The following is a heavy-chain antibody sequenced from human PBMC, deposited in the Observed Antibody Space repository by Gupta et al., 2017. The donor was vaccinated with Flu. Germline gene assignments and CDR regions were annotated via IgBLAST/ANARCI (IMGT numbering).Heavy chain of an antibody. CDR2: IIPIFGTA. CDR1: GGTFSSYA. D-gene: IGHD3-22*01. Sequence: QVQLVQSGAEVKKPGSSVKVSCKASGGTFSSYAISWVRQAPGQGLEWMGGIIPIFGTANYAQKFQGRVTITADESTSTAYMELSSLRSEDTAVYYCARDLGPETYYYDRGDAFDIWGQGTMVTVSS. J-gene: IGHJ3*02. CDR3: ARDLGPETYYYDRGDAFDI. V-gene: IGHV1-69*01.